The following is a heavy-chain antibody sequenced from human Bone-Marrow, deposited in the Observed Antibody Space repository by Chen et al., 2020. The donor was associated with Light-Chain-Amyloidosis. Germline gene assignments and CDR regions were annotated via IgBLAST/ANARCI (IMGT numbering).Heavy chain of an antibody. CDR1: GFSFSSYA. J-gene: IGHJ3*02. D-gene: IGHD3-9*01. Sequence: EVQLVESGGGLVQPGGSLRLSCAASGFSFSSYAMSWVRQAPGKGLEWVSTMSGSGGSRYYGDSVKGRLTISRDNSKNALFLQMNSLRAEDTAVYYCAKDISYDDILPGYPADAFDIWGQGTMVTVSS. CDR2: MSGSGGSR. CDR3: AKDISYDDILPGYPADAFDI. V-gene: IGHV3-23*04.